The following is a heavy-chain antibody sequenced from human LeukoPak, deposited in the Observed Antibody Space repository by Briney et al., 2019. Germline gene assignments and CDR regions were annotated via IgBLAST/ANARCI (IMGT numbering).Heavy chain of an antibody. CDR1: GYTFTGYY. D-gene: IGHD3-22*01. J-gene: IGHJ4*02. CDR3: AREIYPLDYYDSSGYYY. V-gene: IGHV1-2*02. Sequence: GASVKVSCKASGYTFTGYYVHWVRQAPGQGLEWMGWINPNSGGTNYAQKFQGGVTMTRDTSISTAYMELSRLRSDDTAVYYCAREIYPLDYYDSSGYYYWGQGTLVTVSS. CDR2: INPNSGGT.